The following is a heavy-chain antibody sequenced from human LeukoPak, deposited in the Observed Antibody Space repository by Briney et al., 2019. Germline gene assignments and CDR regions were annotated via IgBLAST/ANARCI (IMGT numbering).Heavy chain of an antibody. D-gene: IGHD3-9*01. Sequence: SVKVSCKASGGTFSSYAISWVRQAPGQGLEWMGGIIPIFGTANYAQKFQGRVTITADESTSTAYVELNSLRSEDTAVYYCARAPPEGYFDWLLFRYFDYWGQGTLVTVSS. V-gene: IGHV1-69*13. J-gene: IGHJ4*02. CDR3: ARAPPEGYFDWLLFRYFDY. CDR1: GGTFSSYA. CDR2: IIPIFGTA.